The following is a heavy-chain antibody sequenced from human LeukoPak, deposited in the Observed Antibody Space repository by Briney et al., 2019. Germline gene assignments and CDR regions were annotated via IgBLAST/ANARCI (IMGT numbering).Heavy chain of an antibody. CDR3: TGVISYFAY. CDR2: IYSGAST. J-gene: IGHJ4*02. V-gene: IGHV3-53*04. D-gene: IGHD3/OR15-3a*01. CDR1: GFAVSTSS. Sequence: GGSLRLSCAASGFAVSTSSMSWVRQAPGKGLEWLSVIYSGASTDYADYVMERFTISTHNSTNTPYLLLNSMRGDEKAVYYCTGVISYFAYWGQGTVVTVSS.